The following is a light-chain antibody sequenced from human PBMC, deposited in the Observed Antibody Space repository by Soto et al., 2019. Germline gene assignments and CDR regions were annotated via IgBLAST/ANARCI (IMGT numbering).Light chain of an antibody. CDR1: QSVSTN. V-gene: IGKV3-15*01. CDR2: GAS. J-gene: IGKJ2*01. CDR3: HQYNTWPPYT. Sequence: EIVMTQSPATLFVFPGERATLSCRARQSVSTNLAWYQQKPGQPPRLLISGASVRATGIPARFSGSGSGTEFTLTISSLQSEDFAVYYCHQYNTWPPYTFGQGTKLEIK.